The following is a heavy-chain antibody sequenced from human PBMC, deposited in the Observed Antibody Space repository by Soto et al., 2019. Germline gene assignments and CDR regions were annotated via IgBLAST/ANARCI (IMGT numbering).Heavy chain of an antibody. Sequence: EVQLVESGGGLIQPGGSLRLSCAASGFTVSSNYMSWVRQAPGKGLEWVSVIYSCGSTYYADYVKGRFTISRDNSKNTLYLQMNSLRAEDTVVYYCARDGGPNPWPYYDFWSGYIRYYFDYWGQGSLVTVSS. V-gene: IGHV3-66*03. J-gene: IGHJ4*02. CDR2: IYSCGST. D-gene: IGHD3-3*01. CDR1: GFTVSSNY. CDR3: ARDGGPNPWPYYDFWSGYIRYYFDY.